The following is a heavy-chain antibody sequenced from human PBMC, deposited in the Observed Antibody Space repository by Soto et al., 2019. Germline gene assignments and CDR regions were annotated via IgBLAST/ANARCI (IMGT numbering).Heavy chain of an antibody. J-gene: IGHJ4*02. CDR1: GGSFSGYY. V-gene: IGHV4-34*01. CDR2: INHSGST. CDR3: ASAPSVVTAAPDFDY. Sequence: SETLSLTCAVYGGSFSGYYWSWIRQPPGKGLEWIGEINHSGSTNYNPSLKSRVTISVDTSKNQFSLKLSSVTAADTAVYYCASAPSVVTAAPDFDYWGQGTLVTVSS. D-gene: IGHD3-10*01.